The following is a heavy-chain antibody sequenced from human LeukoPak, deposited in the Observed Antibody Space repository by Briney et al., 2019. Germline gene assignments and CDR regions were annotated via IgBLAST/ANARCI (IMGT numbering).Heavy chain of an antibody. D-gene: IGHD6-13*01. Sequence: ESRPTLANPTQTLRLTCHFSGFSLSTRGVPVGWLRQPPGKALDWRARIYLDDDKRYRPSLKSRLTITMDTSKIQVVLTMTNMGPVDTATYYCAHRRIAAAGIDYFDFWGQGTLVTVSS. CDR2: IYLDDDK. J-gene: IGHJ4*02. V-gene: IGHV2-5*02. CDR3: AHRRIAAAGIDYFDF. CDR1: GFSLSTRGVP.